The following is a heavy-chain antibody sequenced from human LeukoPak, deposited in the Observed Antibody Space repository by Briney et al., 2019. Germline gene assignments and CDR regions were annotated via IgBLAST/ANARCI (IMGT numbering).Heavy chain of an antibody. J-gene: IGHJ3*02. D-gene: IGHD3-3*02. V-gene: IGHV4-59*08. CDR1: GDSISSYY. CDR3: ARYSILDAFDI. CDR2: IYYSGST. Sequence: SETLSLTCTVSGDSISSYYWSWIRQPPGKGLEWIGYIYYSGSTNYNPSLKSRVTISVDTSKNQFSLKLSSATAADTAVYYCARYSILDAFDIWGQGTMVTVSS.